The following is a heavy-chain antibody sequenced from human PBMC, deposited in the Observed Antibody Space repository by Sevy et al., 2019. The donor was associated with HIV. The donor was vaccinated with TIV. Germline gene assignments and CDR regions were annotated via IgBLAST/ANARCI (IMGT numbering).Heavy chain of an antibody. Sequence: GGSLRLSCAASGFTFDDYGMSWVRQAPGKGLEWVSGINWNGGSISYADSVRGHLTIPRGNAKNSLYLQMNSLRAEDTAFDYGARSGDDGSGFYYWWFDPWGQGTLVTVSS. V-gene: IGHV3-20*04. CDR2: INWNGGSI. CDR1: GFTFDDYG. J-gene: IGHJ5*02. CDR3: ARSGDDGSGFYYWWFDP. D-gene: IGHD3-22*01.